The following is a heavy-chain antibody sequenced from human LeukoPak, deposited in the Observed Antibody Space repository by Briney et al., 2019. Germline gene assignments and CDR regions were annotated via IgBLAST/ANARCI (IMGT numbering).Heavy chain of an antibody. J-gene: IGHJ5*02. CDR2: VYHSGSA. CDR1: GYSINSGYY. D-gene: IGHD3-10*01. Sequence: SETLSLTCTVSGYSINSGYYCGWIRQPPGKGLEWIACVYHSGSAYYNPSLKSRVTLSVDTSKNQLSLSLSSVTAADTAVYYCARGSTSGAYLWFDPWGQGTLVTVSS. V-gene: IGHV4-38-2*02. CDR3: ARGSTSGAYLWFDP.